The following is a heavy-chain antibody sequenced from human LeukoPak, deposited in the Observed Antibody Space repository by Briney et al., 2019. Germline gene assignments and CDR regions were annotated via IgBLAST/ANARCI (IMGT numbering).Heavy chain of an antibody. CDR3: ARNGRVAVANAFDL. D-gene: IGHD6-19*01. Sequence: PGGSLRLSCEGSGFVFNTYWMSWVRQAPGKGLEWVANIKHDGGETHFVDSMKGRFSISRDNAKNLLYLQMNSLRAEDTAVYYCARNGRVAVANAFDLWGQGTMVTVSS. CDR1: GFVFNTYW. CDR2: IKHDGGET. V-gene: IGHV3-7*01. J-gene: IGHJ3*01.